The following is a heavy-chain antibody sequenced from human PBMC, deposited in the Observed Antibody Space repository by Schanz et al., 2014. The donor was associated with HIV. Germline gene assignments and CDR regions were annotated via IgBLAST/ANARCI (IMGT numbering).Heavy chain of an antibody. J-gene: IGHJ3*02. D-gene: IGHD3-16*01. CDR3: AQMGAFAAFDI. Sequence: VQLVESGGGVVQPGGSLRLSCAASGFTFSIYGIHWVRQAPGKGLQWVSSITDSGDKTDYTDSVKGRFTISRDNSRNTLFLQMDSLRVDDTAVYYCAQMGAFAAFDIWGHGTVVTVSS. CDR1: GFTFSIYG. CDR2: ITDSGDKT. V-gene: IGHV3-23*04.